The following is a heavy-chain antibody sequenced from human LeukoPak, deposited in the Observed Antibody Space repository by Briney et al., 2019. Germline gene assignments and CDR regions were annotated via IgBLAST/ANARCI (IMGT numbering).Heavy chain of an antibody. Sequence: PGGSLRPSCAASGFTFSSYAMSCVRQAPGEGLEWVSAISGSGGSTYYADSVKGRFTISRDNSKNTLYLQMNSLRAEDTAVYYCAKDWEALHYDILTGDLDYWDQGTLVTVSS. J-gene: IGHJ4*02. CDR2: ISGSGGST. CDR3: AKDWEALHYDILTGDLDY. D-gene: IGHD3-9*01. CDR1: GFTFSSYA. V-gene: IGHV3-23*01.